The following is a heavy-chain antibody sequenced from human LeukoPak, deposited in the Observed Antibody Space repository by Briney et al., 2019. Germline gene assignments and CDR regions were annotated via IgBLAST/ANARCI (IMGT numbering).Heavy chain of an antibody. V-gene: IGHV1-69*01. J-gene: IGHJ4*02. Sequence: SVKVFCKASGGTFSSYAISWVRQAPGQGLEWMGGIIPIFGTANYAQKFQGRVTITADESTSTAYMELSSLRSEDTAVYYCARVSKEVGATIYYFDYWGQGTLVTVSS. CDR2: IIPIFGTA. CDR1: GGTFSSYA. CDR3: ARVSKEVGATIYYFDY. D-gene: IGHD1-26*01.